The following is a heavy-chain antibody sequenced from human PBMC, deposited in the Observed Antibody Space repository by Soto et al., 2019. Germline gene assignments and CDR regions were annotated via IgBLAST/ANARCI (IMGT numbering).Heavy chain of an antibody. CDR1: GFTFSRYA. J-gene: IGHJ5*02. Sequence: EVPLLESGGGLVQPGGSLRLSCAASGFTFSRYALSWVRQAPGKGLEWVSAISGRGGSTYYADSVKGRFTISRDHSKNTRYLQMNSLRAEDTAVYDCAKDLGGYCSSTSCYWGWFDPGGQGTLVTGSS. CDR3: AKDLGGYCSSTSCYWGWFDP. V-gene: IGHV3-23*01. CDR2: ISGRGGST. D-gene: IGHD2-2*01.